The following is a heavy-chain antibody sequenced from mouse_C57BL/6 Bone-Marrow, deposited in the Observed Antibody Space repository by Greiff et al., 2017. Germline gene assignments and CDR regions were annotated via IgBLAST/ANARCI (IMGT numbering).Heavy chain of an antibody. Sequence: QVQLQQPGAELVRPGTSVKLSCKASGYTFTSYWMHWVKQRPGQGLEWSGVIDPSDSYTNYNQKFKGKATLTVDTSSSTDYMQLSSLTSEDSAVYYCARRGLTTEAWFAYWGQGTLVTVSS. CDR3: ARRGLTTEAWFAY. V-gene: IGHV1-59*01. CDR2: IDPSDSYT. CDR1: GYTFTSYW. D-gene: IGHD1-1*01. J-gene: IGHJ3*01.